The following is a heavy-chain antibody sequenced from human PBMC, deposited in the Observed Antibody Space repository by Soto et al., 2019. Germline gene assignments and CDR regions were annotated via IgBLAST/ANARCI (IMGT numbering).Heavy chain of an antibody. V-gene: IGHV3-30*18. CDR1: GFTFSSYG. J-gene: IGHJ6*02. CDR2: ISYDGSNK. Sequence: QVQLVESGGGVVQPGRSLRLSCAASGFTFSSYGMHWVRQAPGKGLEWVAVISYDGSNKYYAYSVKGRFTISRDNSKNTLYLQMNSLRAEDTAVYYCAKDGYYYYYGMDVWGQGTTVTVSS. CDR3: AKDGYYYYYGMDV.